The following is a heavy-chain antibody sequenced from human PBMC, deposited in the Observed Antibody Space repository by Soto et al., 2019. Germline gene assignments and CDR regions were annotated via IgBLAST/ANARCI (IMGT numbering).Heavy chain of an antibody. CDR2: ISSGSTYA. D-gene: IGHD3-3*01. J-gene: IGHJ5*02. CDR1: GFTFSADY. V-gene: IGHV3-11*06. CDR3: AGARGPGSGAWFDP. Sequence: QVQLVESGGGVVKPGGSLRLSCAASGFTFSADYMSWIRQAPGKGLAWVSYISSGSTYAFYADSVKGRFSISRDDAKYSLYLQMNNLRVEDTAVYYCAGARGPGSGAWFDPWGQGTLVTVSS.